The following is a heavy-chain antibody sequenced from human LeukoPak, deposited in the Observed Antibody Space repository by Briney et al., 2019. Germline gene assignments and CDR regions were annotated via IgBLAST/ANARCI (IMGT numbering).Heavy chain of an antibody. V-gene: IGHV3-30*18. D-gene: IGHD4-17*01. CDR1: GFTFSSYD. J-gene: IGHJ4*02. CDR3: AKNKDYGDYAGLLYYFDY. Sequence: GGSLRLSCAASGFTFSSYDMHWVRQAPGKGLEWVAVISYDGSNKYYADSVKGRFTISRDNSKNTLYLQMNSLRAEDTAVYYCAKNKDYGDYAGLLYYFDYWGQGTLVTVSS. CDR2: ISYDGSNK.